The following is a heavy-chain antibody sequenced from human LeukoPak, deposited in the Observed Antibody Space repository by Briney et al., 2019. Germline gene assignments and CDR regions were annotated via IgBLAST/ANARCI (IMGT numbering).Heavy chain of an antibody. CDR2: INHSGST. CDR1: GGSFSGYY. V-gene: IGHV4-34*01. D-gene: IGHD2-2*01. J-gene: IGHJ5*02. Sequence: SETLSLTCAVHGGSFSGYYWSWIRQPPGKGLEWIGEINHSGSTNYNPSLKSRVTISVDTSKNQFSLKLSSVTAADTAVYYCARKGPGVLVPAAPYNWFDPWGQGTLVTVSS. CDR3: ARKGPGVLVPAAPYNWFDP.